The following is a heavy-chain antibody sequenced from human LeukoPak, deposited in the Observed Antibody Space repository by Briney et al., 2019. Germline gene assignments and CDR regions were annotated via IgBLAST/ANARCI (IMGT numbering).Heavy chain of an antibody. CDR3: ARDAYYYGSGSQIFDY. D-gene: IGHD3-10*01. CDR2: IYYSGST. Sequence: PSETLSLTCTVSGGSISSYYWSWIRQPPGKGLEWIGYIYYSGSTNYNPSLKSRVTISVDTSKNQFSLKLSSVTAADTAVYYCARDAYYYGSGSQIFDYWGQGTLVTVSS. V-gene: IGHV4-59*12. CDR1: GGSISSYY. J-gene: IGHJ4*02.